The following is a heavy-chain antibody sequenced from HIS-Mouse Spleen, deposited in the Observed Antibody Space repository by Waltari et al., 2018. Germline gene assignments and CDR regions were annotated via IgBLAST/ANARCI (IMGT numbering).Heavy chain of an antibody. CDR2: IYYSGST. V-gene: IGHV4-39*01. J-gene: IGHJ5*02. D-gene: IGHD2-21*02. CDR1: GGSISSSSYY. CDR3: ARKRTASGWFDP. Sequence: QLQLQESGPGLVKPSETLSLTCTVSGGSISSSSYYWGWIRQPPGKGLGWIGSIYYSGSTDYNPSIKSRVTISVDTSKNQFSLKLSSVTAADTAVYYCARKRTASGWFDPWGQGTLVTVSS.